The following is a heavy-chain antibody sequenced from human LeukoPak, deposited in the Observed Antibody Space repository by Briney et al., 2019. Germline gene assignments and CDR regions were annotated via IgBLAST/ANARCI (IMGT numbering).Heavy chain of an antibody. Sequence: SETLSLTCTVSGGSISSYYWSWIRQPAGKGLEWIGFIYYSGSTYYKPSLKSRVTISMDTSKNQFSLRLSSVTAADTAVYYCARCPPPGWFDPWGQGTLVTVSS. J-gene: IGHJ5*02. D-gene: IGHD2-8*01. CDR2: IYYSGST. CDR1: GGSISSYY. V-gene: IGHV4-59*06. CDR3: ARCPPPGWFDP.